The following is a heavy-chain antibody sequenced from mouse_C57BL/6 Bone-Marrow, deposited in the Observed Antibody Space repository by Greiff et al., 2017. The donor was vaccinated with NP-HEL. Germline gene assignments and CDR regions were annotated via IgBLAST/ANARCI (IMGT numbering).Heavy chain of an antibody. J-gene: IGHJ3*01. CDR2: IWSGGST. CDR3: ARNSPYYYGSSLAY. Sequence: VQRVESGPGLVQPSQSLSITCTVSGFSLTSYGVHWVRQSPGKGLEWLGVIWSGGSTDYNAAFISRLSISKDNSKSQVFFKMNSLQADDTAIYYCARNSPYYYGSSLAYWGQGTLVTVSA. D-gene: IGHD1-1*01. CDR1: GFSLTSYG. V-gene: IGHV2-2*01.